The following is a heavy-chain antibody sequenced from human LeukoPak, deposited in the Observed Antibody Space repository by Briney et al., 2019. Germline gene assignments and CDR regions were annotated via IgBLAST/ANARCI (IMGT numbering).Heavy chain of an antibody. CDR3: ARSYSKSFSSSEFDS. Sequence: ASVKVSCKASGYTFTNYGITWVRQAPGQGLEWMGWISAYNGNTNSAQNLQARVTMTTDSATSTAYMELRSLTSDDTAVYYCARSYSKSFSSSEFDSWGQGTLVTVSS. V-gene: IGHV1-18*01. J-gene: IGHJ4*02. CDR1: GYTFTNYG. D-gene: IGHD6-13*01. CDR2: ISAYNGNT.